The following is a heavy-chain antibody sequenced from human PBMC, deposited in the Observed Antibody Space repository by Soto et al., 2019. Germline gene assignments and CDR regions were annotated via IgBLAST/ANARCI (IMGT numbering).Heavy chain of an antibody. J-gene: IGHJ5*02. V-gene: IGHV1-8*01. CDR3: AREGYRSSSGSRGTGLEP. CDR2: MSPNSANP. Sequence: ASVKVPCKALGYTFTSHDINWARQATGQGLEWMGWMSPNSANPGYEQKFQGRVTMTRNTSVTTPYMELTSLRSEDTAVYYCAREGYRSSSGSRGTGLEPWGQGTLVTVSS. CDR1: GYTFTSHD. D-gene: IGHD6-6*01.